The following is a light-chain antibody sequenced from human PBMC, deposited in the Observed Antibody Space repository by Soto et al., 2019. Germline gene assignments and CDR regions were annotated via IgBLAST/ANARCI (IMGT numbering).Light chain of an antibody. V-gene: IGKV3D-15*01. CDR3: QQRTNWPRVT. Sequence: EIVLTQSPDTLSVSPGERATLSCRATQTVGSNLAWYQQKPGQAPRLLIYGASTRASDTPARFSGSGSVTEFALTISSLQSEDFAVYYCQQRTNWPRVTFGGGTKVDIK. J-gene: IGKJ4*01. CDR1: QTVGSN. CDR2: GAS.